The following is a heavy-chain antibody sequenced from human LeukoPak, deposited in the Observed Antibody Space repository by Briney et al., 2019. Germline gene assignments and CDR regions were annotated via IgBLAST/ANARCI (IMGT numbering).Heavy chain of an antibody. D-gene: IGHD6-19*01. Sequence: ASVKVSCKASGYTFTSYDINWVRQAPGQGLEWMGWISAYNGNTNYAQKLQGRVTMTTDTSTSTAYMELRSLRSDDTAVYYCARDNIAVAGIDAFDIWGQGTMVTVSS. V-gene: IGHV1-18*01. J-gene: IGHJ3*02. CDR3: ARDNIAVAGIDAFDI. CDR2: ISAYNGNT. CDR1: GYTFTSYD.